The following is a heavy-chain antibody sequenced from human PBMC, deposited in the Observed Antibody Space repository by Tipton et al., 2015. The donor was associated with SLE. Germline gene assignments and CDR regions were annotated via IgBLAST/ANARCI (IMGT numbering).Heavy chain of an antibody. CDR1: GFTFDDYA. CDR3: AKDIGYYGSGSYTSSAFDI. V-gene: IGHV3-9*01. D-gene: IGHD3-10*01. Sequence: SLRLSCAASGFTFDDYAMHWVRQAPGKGLEWVSGISWNSGSIGYADSVKGRFTISRDNAKNSLYLQMNSLRAEDTALYYCAKDIGYYGSGSYTSSAFDIWGQGTMVTVSS. CDR2: ISWNSGSI. J-gene: IGHJ3*02.